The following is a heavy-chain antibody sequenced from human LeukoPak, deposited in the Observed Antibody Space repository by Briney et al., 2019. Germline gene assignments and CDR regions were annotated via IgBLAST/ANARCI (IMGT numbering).Heavy chain of an antibody. CDR2: IIPILGIA. D-gene: IGHD1-26*01. V-gene: IGHV1-69*04. J-gene: IGHJ4*02. Sequence: ASVTVSCKASGGTFSSYAVSWVRQAPGQGLEWMGRIIPILGIANYAQKFQGRVTITADKSTSTAYMELSSLRSEDTAVYYCARERDSGYIDYWGQGTLVTVSS. CDR1: GGTFSSYA. CDR3: ARERDSGYIDY.